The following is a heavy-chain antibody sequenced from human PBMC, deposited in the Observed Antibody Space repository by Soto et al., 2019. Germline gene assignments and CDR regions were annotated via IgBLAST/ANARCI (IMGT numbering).Heavy chain of an antibody. Sequence: PRGSLRLSCAASGFTFSDYYMSWIRQAPGKGLEWVSYISSSGSTIYYADSVKGRFTITRDNAKNSLYLQMNSLRAEDTAVYYCARSRDWMATINYFDYWGQGTLVTVSS. CDR2: ISSSGSTI. CDR3: ARSRDWMATINYFDY. V-gene: IGHV3-11*01. J-gene: IGHJ4*02. CDR1: GFTFSDYY. D-gene: IGHD5-12*01.